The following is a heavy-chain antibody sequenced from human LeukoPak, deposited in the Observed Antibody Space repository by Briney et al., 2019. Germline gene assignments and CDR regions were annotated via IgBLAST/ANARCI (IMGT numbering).Heavy chain of an antibody. CDR2: IRYDGSNK. D-gene: IGHD2-2*01. Sequence: GGSLRLSCAASGFTFSSYGMHWVRQAPGKGLEWVAFIRYDGSNKYYADSVKGRFTISRDNSKNTLYLQMNSLRAEDTAVYYCAKGGDIVVVPAASTRDYYYYMDVWGKGTTVTISS. V-gene: IGHV3-30*02. CDR1: GFTFSSYG. CDR3: AKGGDIVVVPAASTRDYYYYMDV. J-gene: IGHJ6*03.